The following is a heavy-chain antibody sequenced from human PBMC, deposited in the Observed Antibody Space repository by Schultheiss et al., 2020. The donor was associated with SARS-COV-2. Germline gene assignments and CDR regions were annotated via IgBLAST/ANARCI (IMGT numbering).Heavy chain of an antibody. D-gene: IGHD6-13*01. V-gene: IGHV3-49*03. J-gene: IGHJ4*02. CDR2: IRSKAYGGTT. CDR1: GFTFGDYA. CDR3: TSSSWYLYFDY. Sequence: SCTASGFTFGDYAMSWFRQAPGKGLEWVGFIRSKAYGGTTEYAASVKGRFTISRDDSKSIAYLQMNSLKTEDTAVYYCTSSSWYLYFDYWGQGTLVTVSS.